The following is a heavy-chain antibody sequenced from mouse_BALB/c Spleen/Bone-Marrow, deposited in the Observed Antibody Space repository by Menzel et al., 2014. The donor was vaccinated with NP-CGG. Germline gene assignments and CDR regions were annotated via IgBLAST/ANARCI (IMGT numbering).Heavy chain of an antibody. V-gene: IGHV2-6-7*01. Sequence: QVQLQQSGPGLVAPSQSLPITCTVSGFSLTGFGINWIRQPPGKGLEWLGMIWGDGTTDYNSALKSRLSINKDNSKSQVFLKMNSLQAGDTARYYCAREKYGNYYAMDYWGQGTSVTVSS. CDR2: IWGDGTT. J-gene: IGHJ4*01. D-gene: IGHD2-10*02. CDR3: AREKYGNYYAMDY. CDR1: GFSLTGFG.